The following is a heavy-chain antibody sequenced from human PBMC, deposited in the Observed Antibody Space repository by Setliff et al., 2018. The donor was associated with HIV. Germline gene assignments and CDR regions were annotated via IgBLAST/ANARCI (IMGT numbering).Heavy chain of an antibody. D-gene: IGHD1-1*01. Sequence: ESGPTLVNPTQTLTLTCNFSGFSFTTSGVAVGWIRQPPGKALEWLALIYWDDEKRYVPSLQSRLSITKDPSENQVVLTMTNMDPVDTATYYCAHRRGGDRGTNNWFDPWGQGALVTVSS. CDR2: IYWDDEK. V-gene: IGHV2-5*05. J-gene: IGHJ5*02. CDR1: GFSFTTSGVA. CDR3: AHRRGGDRGTNNWFDP.